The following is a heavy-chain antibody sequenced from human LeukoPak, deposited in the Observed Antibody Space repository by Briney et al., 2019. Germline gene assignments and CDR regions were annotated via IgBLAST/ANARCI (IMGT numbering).Heavy chain of an antibody. V-gene: IGHV3-23*01. CDR2: ITGSGGST. CDR1: GFTFSTYS. CDR3: ARELFDFDY. Sequence: GGSLRLSCAASGFTFSTYSMNWVRQAPGKGLEWVSEITGSGGSTYYADSVKGRFTISRDNSKNTLYLQMNSLRAEDTAIYYCARELFDFDYWGQGTLVTVSS. D-gene: IGHD3-10*01. J-gene: IGHJ4*02.